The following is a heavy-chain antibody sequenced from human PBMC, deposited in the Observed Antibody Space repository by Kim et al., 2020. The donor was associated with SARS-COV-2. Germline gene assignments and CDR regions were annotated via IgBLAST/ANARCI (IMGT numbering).Heavy chain of an antibody. Sequence: GGSLRLSCAASGFTFSSYDMHWVRLATGKGLEWVSAIGTAGDTYYPGSVKGRFTISRENAKNSLYLQMNSLRAGDTAVYYCARGYSSSWYWAFDIWGQGTMVTVSS. V-gene: IGHV3-13*01. CDR1: GFTFSSYD. CDR2: IGTAGDT. CDR3: ARGYSSSWYWAFDI. D-gene: IGHD6-13*01. J-gene: IGHJ3*02.